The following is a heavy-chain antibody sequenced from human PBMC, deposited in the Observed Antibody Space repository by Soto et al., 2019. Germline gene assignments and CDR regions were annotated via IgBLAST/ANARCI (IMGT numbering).Heavy chain of an antibody. CDR2: IYRTGST. Sequence: SETLSLTCAVSGGPFTSNNWWTWVRQPPGQGLEWIGEIYRTGSTNYNPSLESRVTISLDKSENQFSLKVTSLTAAGTAVYYCASRDPGTSADYWGQGTLVTVSS. J-gene: IGHJ4*02. CDR1: GGPFTSNNW. V-gene: IGHV4-4*02. CDR3: ASRDPGTSADY. D-gene: IGHD1-7*01.